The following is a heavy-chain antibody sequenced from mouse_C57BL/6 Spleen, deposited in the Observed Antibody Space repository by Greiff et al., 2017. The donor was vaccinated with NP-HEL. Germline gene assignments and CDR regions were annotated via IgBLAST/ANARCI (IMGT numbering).Heavy chain of an antibody. CDR2: IDPENGDT. J-gene: IGHJ3*01. Sequence: EVQLQQSGAELVRPGASVKLSCTASGFNIKDDYMHWVKQRPEQGLEWIGWIDPENGDTEYASKFQGKATITADTSSNTAYLQLSSLTSEDTAVYYCTTVPCGSSHWFAYWGQGTLVTVSA. D-gene: IGHD1-1*01. V-gene: IGHV14-4*01. CDR3: TTVPCGSSHWFAY. CDR1: GFNIKDDY.